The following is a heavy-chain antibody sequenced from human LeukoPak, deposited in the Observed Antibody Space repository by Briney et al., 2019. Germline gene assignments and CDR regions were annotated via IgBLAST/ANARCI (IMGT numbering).Heavy chain of an antibody. J-gene: IGHJ4*02. D-gene: IGHD5-24*01. Sequence: GESLKISCXGSGYSFTSYWIGWVRQMPGKGLEWMGIIYPGDSDTRYSPSFQGQVTISADKSTSTAYLQWSSLKASDTAIYYCARLGVEMATISQLDHWGQGTLVTVSS. V-gene: IGHV5-51*01. CDR2: IYPGDSDT. CDR3: ARLGVEMATISQLDH. CDR1: GYSFTSYW.